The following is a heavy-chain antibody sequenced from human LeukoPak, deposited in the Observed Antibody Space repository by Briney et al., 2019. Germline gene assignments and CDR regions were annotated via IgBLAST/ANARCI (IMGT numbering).Heavy chain of an antibody. D-gene: IGHD4-17*01. Sequence: AGGSLRLSCAASGFTFSSYAISWVRQAPGKGLEWVSAISGSGGSTYYADSVKGRFTISRDNSKNTLYLQMNSLRAEDTAVYYCAAYGDYVDSGFDYWGQGTLVTVSS. CDR1: GFTFSSYA. V-gene: IGHV3-23*01. CDR3: AAYGDYVDSGFDY. CDR2: ISGSGGST. J-gene: IGHJ4*02.